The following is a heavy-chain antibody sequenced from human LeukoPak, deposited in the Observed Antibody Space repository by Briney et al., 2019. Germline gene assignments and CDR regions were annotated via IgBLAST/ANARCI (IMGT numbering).Heavy chain of an antibody. CDR2: IRSSGDDT. CDR1: GFIFRNYV. V-gene: IGHV3-23*01. D-gene: IGHD6-19*01. CDR3: AKVRPPPGSGWYGGDDY. Sequence: GGSLRLSCTASGFIFRNYVMSWVRQAPGKGLEWVSSIRSSGDDTSSADSVKGRFTIFRDNSKSTLYLQMNSLRAEDTAIYYCAKVRPPPGSGWYGGDDYWGQGTLVTVSS. J-gene: IGHJ4*02.